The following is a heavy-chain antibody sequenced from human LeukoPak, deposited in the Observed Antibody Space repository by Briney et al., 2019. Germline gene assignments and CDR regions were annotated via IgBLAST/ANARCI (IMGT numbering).Heavy chain of an antibody. Sequence: PSETLSLTCAVYGGSFSGYYWGWIRQPPGKGLEWIGQISQSGSTNYNPSLKSRVSISLDTSKNQFSLKMSPVTAEDTAVYYCARVGPWVNPDYYYSYMDVWGKGTTVTVSS. V-gene: IGHV4-34*01. CDR1: GGSFSGYY. D-gene: IGHD1-14*01. CDR3: ARVGPWVNPDYYYSYMDV. J-gene: IGHJ6*03. CDR2: ISQSGST.